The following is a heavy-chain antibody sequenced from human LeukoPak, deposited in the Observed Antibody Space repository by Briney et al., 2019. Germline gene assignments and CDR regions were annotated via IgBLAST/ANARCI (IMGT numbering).Heavy chain of an antibody. Sequence: ASVKVSCKASGYTFTGYYMHWVRQAPGQGLEWMGWINPNSGGTNYAQKLQGRVTMTTDTSTSTAYMELRSLRSEDTAVYYCARDGTYRAVYDSSGYYCDYWGQGTLVTVSS. CDR2: INPNSGGT. D-gene: IGHD3-22*01. CDR1: GYTFTGYY. CDR3: ARDGTYRAVYDSSGYYCDY. J-gene: IGHJ4*02. V-gene: IGHV1-2*02.